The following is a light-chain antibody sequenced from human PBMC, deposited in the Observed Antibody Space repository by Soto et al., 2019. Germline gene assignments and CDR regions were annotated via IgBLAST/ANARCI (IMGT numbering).Light chain of an antibody. CDR3: SSYAGRSMYV. Sequence: HSALTQPGSSSGSPGRYVNFSCTGTISDVGTYDYVSWYQQYPGKAPKLLIYGVTRRPSGVPDRFSGSKSGNTAALTVSGLQAEDEAYYYCSSYAGRSMYVFGTGTKGTVL. J-gene: IGLJ1*01. CDR1: ISDVGTYDY. V-gene: IGLV2-8*01. CDR2: GVT.